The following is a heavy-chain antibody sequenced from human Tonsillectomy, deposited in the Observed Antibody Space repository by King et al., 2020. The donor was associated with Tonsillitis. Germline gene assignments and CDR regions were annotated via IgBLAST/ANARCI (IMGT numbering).Heavy chain of an antibody. J-gene: IGHJ4*02. CDR2: ISSSGSTI. CDR1: GFTFSSYE. CDR3: ARVSRSSARAFDY. Sequence: VQLVESGGGLVQPGGSLRLSCAASGFTFSSYEMNWVRQAPGKGLEWVSYISSSGSTIYYADSVKGRFTISRDNAKNSLYLQMNSLRAEDTAVYYCARVSRSSARAFDYWGQGTLVTVSS. V-gene: IGHV3-48*03. D-gene: IGHD6-6*01.